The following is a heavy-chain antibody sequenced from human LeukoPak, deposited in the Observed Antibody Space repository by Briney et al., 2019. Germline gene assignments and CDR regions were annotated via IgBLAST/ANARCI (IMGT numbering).Heavy chain of an antibody. CDR1: GYTFTGYY. Sequence: ASVKVSCKASGYTFTGYYMHWVRQAPGQGLEWMGWINPNSGGTNYAQKFQGRVTMTRDTSISTAYMELSSLRFEDTAVYYCARPTYYYGSGSYYNWGQGTLVTVSS. V-gene: IGHV1-2*02. J-gene: IGHJ4*02. CDR3: ARPTYYYGSGSYYN. D-gene: IGHD3-10*01. CDR2: INPNSGGT.